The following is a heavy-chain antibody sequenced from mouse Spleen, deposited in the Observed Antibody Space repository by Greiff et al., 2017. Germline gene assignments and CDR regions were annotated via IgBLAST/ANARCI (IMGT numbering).Heavy chain of an antibody. CDR3: ARERGLSYYAMDY. Sequence: VQLQQPGAELVRPGTSVKLSCKASGYTFTSYWMHWVKQRPGQGLEWIGVIDPSDSYTNYNQKFKGKATLTVDTSSSTAYMQLSSLTSEDSAVYYCARERGLSYYAMDYWGQGTSVTVSS. V-gene: IGHV1-59*01. CDR2: IDPSDSYT. CDR1: GYTFTSYW. J-gene: IGHJ4*01.